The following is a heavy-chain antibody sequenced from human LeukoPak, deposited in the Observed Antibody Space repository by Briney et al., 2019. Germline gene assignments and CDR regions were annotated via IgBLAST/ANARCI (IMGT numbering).Heavy chain of an antibody. D-gene: IGHD6-13*01. CDR2: ISYDGSNK. CDR3: AVVGSEQQLKP. Sequence: GGSLRLSCAASGFTFSSYGMHWVRQAPGKGLEWVAVISYDGSNKYYADSVKGRFTISRDNSKNTLYLQMNSLRAEDTAVYYCAVVGSEQQLKPWGQGTLVTVSS. J-gene: IGHJ4*02. V-gene: IGHV3-30*03. CDR1: GFTFSSYG.